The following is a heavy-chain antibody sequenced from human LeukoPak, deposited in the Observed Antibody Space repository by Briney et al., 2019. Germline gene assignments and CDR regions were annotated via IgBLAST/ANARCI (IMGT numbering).Heavy chain of an antibody. J-gene: IGHJ4*02. CDR3: AKGAFSITESGFDY. CDR1: GFTFDDYA. CDR2: ISWNSGSI. D-gene: IGHD6-6*01. Sequence: PGRSLRLSCAASGFTFDDYAMHWVRQAPGKGLEWVSGISWNSGSIGYADSVKGRFTISRDNAKSSLYLQMNSLRAEDTALYYCAKGAFSITESGFDYWGQGTLVTVSS. V-gene: IGHV3-9*01.